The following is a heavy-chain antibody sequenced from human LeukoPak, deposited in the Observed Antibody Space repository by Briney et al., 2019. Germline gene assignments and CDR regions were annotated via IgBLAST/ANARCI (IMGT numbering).Heavy chain of an antibody. CDR2: IYTSGST. CDR1: GGSISSYY. D-gene: IGHD3-22*01. Sequence: SETLSLTCTVSGGSISSYYWSWIRQPAGKGLEWIGRIYTSGSTNYNPSLKSRVTMSVDTSKNQFSLKLSSVTAADTAVYYCARHGTYYYDSSGYYYPFDYWGQGTLVTVSS. J-gene: IGHJ4*02. CDR3: ARHGTYYYDSSGYYYPFDY. V-gene: IGHV4-4*07.